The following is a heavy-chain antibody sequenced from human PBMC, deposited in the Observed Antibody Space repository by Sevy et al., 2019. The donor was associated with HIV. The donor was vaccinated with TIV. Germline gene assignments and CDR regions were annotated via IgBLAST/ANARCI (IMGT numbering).Heavy chain of an antibody. CDR1: GGSVSSGSFY. V-gene: IGHV4-61*01. J-gene: IGHJ4*02. D-gene: IGHD2-21*02. CDR3: ASGGNSDYFDY. Sequence: SETLSLTCTVSGGSVSSGSFYWSWIRQPPGKGLEWIAYIYYSGRTNYNPSLKSRVTISVDTSKNQFSLKLSSVTAADTAVYYCASGGNSDYFDYLGQGTLVTVSS. CDR2: IYYSGRT.